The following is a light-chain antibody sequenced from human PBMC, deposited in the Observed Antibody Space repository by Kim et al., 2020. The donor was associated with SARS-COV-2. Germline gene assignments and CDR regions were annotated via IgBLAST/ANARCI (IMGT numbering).Light chain of an antibody. V-gene: IGKV1-27*01. J-gene: IGKJ2*01. CDR3: QKHDSAPHT. Sequence: SASVGDRVTITCRASQGISTYLAWYQQKPGKVPKVLIYDAYILQSGVPSRFSGSGSGTHFTLTISSLQPEDVATYYCQKHDSAPHTFGQVTKLEI. CDR1: QGISTY. CDR2: DAY.